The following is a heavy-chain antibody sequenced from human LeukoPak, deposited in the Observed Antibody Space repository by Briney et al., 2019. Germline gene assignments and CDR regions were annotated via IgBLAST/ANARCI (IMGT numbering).Heavy chain of an antibody. CDR3: ASGIAYYQPSKNAFDF. J-gene: IGHJ3*01. CDR2: IYDSEGT. CDR1: GVSISNAGYL. D-gene: IGHD2-2*01. V-gene: IGHV4-30-2*01. Sequence: PSETLSLTCTVSGVSISNAGYLWSWIRQPPGKGLEYIGYIYDSEGTHYNPSLKSRVTVSVDRSKNQFSLKVYSVSAADTAVYYCASGIAYYQPSKNAFDFWGQGTMVIVSS.